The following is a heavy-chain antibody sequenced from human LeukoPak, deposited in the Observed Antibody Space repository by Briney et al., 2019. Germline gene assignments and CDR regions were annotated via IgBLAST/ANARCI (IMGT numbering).Heavy chain of an antibody. CDR1: GYTSTGYY. Sequence: SVKVSCKASGYTSTGYYMHWVRQAPGQGLEWMGWINPNSGGTNYAQKFQGRVTMTRDTSISTAYMELSRLRSDDTAVYYCAREDIVVVPAATEYNWFDPWGQGTLVTVSS. CDR3: AREDIVVVPAATEYNWFDP. CDR2: INPNSGGT. J-gene: IGHJ5*02. D-gene: IGHD2-2*01. V-gene: IGHV1-2*02.